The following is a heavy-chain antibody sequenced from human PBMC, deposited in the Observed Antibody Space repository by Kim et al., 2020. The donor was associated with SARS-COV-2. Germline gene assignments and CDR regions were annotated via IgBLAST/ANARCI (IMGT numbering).Heavy chain of an antibody. V-gene: IGHV3-23*01. CDR2: ISGSGDST. J-gene: IGHJ4*01. D-gene: IGHD6-13*01. CDR1: GFTFDNFA. Sequence: GGSLRLSCAASGFTFDNFAMSWVRQSPGRGLEWVSTISGSGDSTFYADSVKGRFTLSRDNSMRTVYLQMNSLRAEDTALYYCAEGDCSSVRCYTKDCWG. CDR3: AEGDCSSVRCYTKDC.